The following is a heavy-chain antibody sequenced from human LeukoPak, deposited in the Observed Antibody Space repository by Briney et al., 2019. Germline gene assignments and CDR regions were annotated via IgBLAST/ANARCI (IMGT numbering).Heavy chain of an antibody. J-gene: IGHJ4*02. CDR3: ARGPYYDILTGYYPPDY. D-gene: IGHD3-9*01. CDR1: GFTFSSYW. Sequence: GGSLRLSCAASGFTFSSYWMSWVRQAPGKGLEWVANIKQDGSEKYYVDSVKGRFTISRDNAKNSLYLQMNSLRAEATAVYYCARGPYYDILTGYYPPDYWGQGTLVTVSS. CDR2: IKQDGSEK. V-gene: IGHV3-7*03.